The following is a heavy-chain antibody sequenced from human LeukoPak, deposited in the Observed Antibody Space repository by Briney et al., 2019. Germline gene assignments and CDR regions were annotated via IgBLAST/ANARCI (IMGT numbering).Heavy chain of an antibody. CDR2: ISGSGVST. Sequence: GGSLRLSCAASGFRFSSYAMSWVRQAPGKGLEWVSAISGSGVSTYYADSVKGRFTVSRDNAKNSLYLQMNSLRAEDTAVYYCARDRSGSFSAWGQGTLVTVSS. CDR1: GFRFSSYA. J-gene: IGHJ4*02. V-gene: IGHV3-23*01. D-gene: IGHD1-26*01. CDR3: ARDRSGSFSA.